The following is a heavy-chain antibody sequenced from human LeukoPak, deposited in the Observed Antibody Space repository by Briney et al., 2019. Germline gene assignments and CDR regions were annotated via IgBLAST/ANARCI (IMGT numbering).Heavy chain of an antibody. CDR3: ARTGARYFDF. Sequence: PSQTLSLTCTVSGVSMSSGGNDWGWIRQHPGKGLEWIGYIYYSGTTQYNPSFKSRITISVAASKNQFSLRLSSVTVADTAVYFCARTGARYFDFWGRGTLVTVSS. V-gene: IGHV4-31*03. CDR1: GVSMSSGGND. D-gene: IGHD1-14*01. CDR2: IYYSGTT. J-gene: IGHJ4*02.